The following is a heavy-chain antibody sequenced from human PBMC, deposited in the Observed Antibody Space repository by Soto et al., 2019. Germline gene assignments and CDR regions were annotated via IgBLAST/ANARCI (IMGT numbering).Heavy chain of an antibody. CDR2: IIPIFGTA. D-gene: IGHD6-6*01. Sequence: ASVKVSCKASGGTFSSYAISWVRQAPGQGLEWMGGIIPIFGTANYAQKFQGRVTITADESTSTACMELSSLRSEDTAVYYCARGRPAIAALYYYGMDVWGQGTTVTVSS. CDR3: ARGRPAIAALYYYGMDV. J-gene: IGHJ6*02. CDR1: GGTFSSYA. V-gene: IGHV1-69*13.